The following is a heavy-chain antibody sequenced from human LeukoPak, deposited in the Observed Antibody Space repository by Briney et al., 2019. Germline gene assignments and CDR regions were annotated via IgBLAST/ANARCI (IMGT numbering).Heavy chain of an antibody. D-gene: IGHD3-9*01. V-gene: IGHV7-4-1*02. Sequence: GASVKVSCKASGYPFTSYAMNWVRQAPGQGLEWMGWINTNTGNPTYAQGFTGRFVFSLDTSVSTAYRQISSLKAEDTAVYYCARGFSVRYTLNDYWGQGTLVTVSS. CDR2: INTNTGNP. CDR3: ARGFSVRYTLNDY. J-gene: IGHJ4*02. CDR1: GYPFTSYA.